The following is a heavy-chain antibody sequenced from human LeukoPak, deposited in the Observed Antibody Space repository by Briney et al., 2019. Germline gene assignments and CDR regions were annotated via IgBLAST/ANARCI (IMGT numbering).Heavy chain of an antibody. Sequence: SQTLSLTCTVSGGSISSGGYYWSWIRQPPGKGLEWIGYIYHSGSTYYNPSLKSRVTISVDTSKNQFSLKLSSVTAADTAVYYCARDGLGYCSGGSCDNWFDPWGQGTLVTVSS. J-gene: IGHJ5*02. V-gene: IGHV4-30-2*01. CDR1: GGSISSGGYY. D-gene: IGHD2-15*01. CDR2: IYHSGST. CDR3: ARDGLGYCSGGSCDNWFDP.